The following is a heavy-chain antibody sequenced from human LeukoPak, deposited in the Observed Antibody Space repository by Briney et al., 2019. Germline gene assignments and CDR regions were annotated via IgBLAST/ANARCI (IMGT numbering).Heavy chain of an antibody. J-gene: IGHJ6*03. V-gene: IGHV3-23*01. CDR3: ANPGCGGNCYYRMDV. D-gene: IGHD2-21*01. Sequence: GGSLRLSCAASGFTFSSYAMTWVRQAPGKGLEWISAVSYDITRTFYADSVKGRFAISRDNSRNTLFLQMNSLRADDTAVYYWANPGCGGNCYYRMDVGGKGTTVTVS. CDR1: GFTFSSYA. CDR2: VSYDITRT.